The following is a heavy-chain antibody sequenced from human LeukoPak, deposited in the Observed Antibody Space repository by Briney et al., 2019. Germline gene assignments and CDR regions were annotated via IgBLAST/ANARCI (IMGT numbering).Heavy chain of an antibody. CDR2: INPNSGGT. CDR3: ASCGVVVPAALDAFDI. CDR1: GYTFTGYY. V-gene: IGHV1-2*02. D-gene: IGHD2-2*01. J-gene: IGHJ3*02. Sequence: ALVKVSCKASGYTFTGYYMHWVRQAPGQGLEWMGWINPNSGGTNYAQKFQGRVTMTRDTSISTAYMELSRLRSDDTAVYYCASCGVVVPAALDAFDIWGQGTMVTVSS.